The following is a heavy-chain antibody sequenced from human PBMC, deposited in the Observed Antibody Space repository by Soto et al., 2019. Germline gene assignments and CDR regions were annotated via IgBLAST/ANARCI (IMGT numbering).Heavy chain of an antibody. CDR3: AKVNVLMVYASGFDY. Sequence: GGALRLSCAASGFTFSSYCMHWVRPAPGKGLEWVAVISYDGSNKYYADSVKGRFTISRDNSKNTLYLQMNSLRAEDTAVYYCAKVNVLMVYASGFDYWGQGTLVTVSS. D-gene: IGHD2-8*01. CDR1: GFTFSSYC. J-gene: IGHJ4*02. CDR2: ISYDGSNK. V-gene: IGHV3-30*18.